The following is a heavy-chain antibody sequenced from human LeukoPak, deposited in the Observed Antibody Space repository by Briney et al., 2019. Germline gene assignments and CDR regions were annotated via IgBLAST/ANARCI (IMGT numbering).Heavy chain of an antibody. V-gene: IGHV1-2*02. CDR2: INLNSGGT. CDR3: ARDQAPHYDFWSGYYTLYYYYGMDV. CDR1: GYTFTGYY. Sequence: GASMKVSCKASGYTFTGYYMHWVRQAPGQGLEWMGWINLNSGGTNYAQKLQGRVTMTTDTSTSTAYMELRSLRSDDTAVYYCARDQAPHYDFWSGYYTLYYYYGMDVWGQGTTVTVSS. D-gene: IGHD3-3*01. J-gene: IGHJ6*02.